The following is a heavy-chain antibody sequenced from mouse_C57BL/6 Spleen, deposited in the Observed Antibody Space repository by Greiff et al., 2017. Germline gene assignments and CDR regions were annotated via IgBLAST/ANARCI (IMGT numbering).Heavy chain of an antibody. CDR1: GYTFTGYW. J-gene: IGHJ2*01. D-gene: IGHD1-1*01. CDR2: ILPGSGCT. Sequence: QVQLKQSGAELMKPGASVKLSCKATGYTFTGYWIEWVKQRPGHGLEWIGEILPGSGCTNYNEKFKGKATFTADTSSNTAYMQLSSLTTEDSAIYYCARFITTVVYFDYWGQGTTLTVSS. V-gene: IGHV1-9*01. CDR3: ARFITTVVYFDY.